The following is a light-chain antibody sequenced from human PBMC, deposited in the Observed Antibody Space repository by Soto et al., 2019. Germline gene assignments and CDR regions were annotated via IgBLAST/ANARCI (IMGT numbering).Light chain of an antibody. V-gene: IGKV3-11*01. Sequence: EIVLTQSPATLSLSPGERATLSCRASQSVGRNLAWYQQKPGQAPGLLIYDASKRATGIPSRFSASGSGTDFTLTSSSLEPEDSAVVYCRQWSKWPSLTFGGGTKVDIK. CDR2: DAS. CDR3: RQWSKWPSLT. J-gene: IGKJ4*01. CDR1: QSVGRN.